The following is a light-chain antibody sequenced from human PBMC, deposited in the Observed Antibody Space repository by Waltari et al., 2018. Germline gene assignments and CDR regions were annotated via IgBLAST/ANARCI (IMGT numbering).Light chain of an antibody. J-gene: IGLJ1*01. CDR2: EVS. CDR1: SSDVGSYNL. V-gene: IGLV2-23*02. CDR3: CSYARSSTFV. Sequence: QSALTQPASVSGSPGQSITISCTGTSSDVGSYNLVSWYQQHPGKAPQRMIYEVSKRPSGVSNRFPGSKSGNTASLTISGLQTEDEADYYCCSYARSSTFVFGAGTKVSVL.